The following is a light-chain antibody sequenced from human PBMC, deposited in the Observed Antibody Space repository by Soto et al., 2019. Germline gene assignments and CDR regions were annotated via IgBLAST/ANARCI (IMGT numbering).Light chain of an antibody. CDR1: QTISSTY. CDR3: QQYGSSPTT. J-gene: IGKJ1*01. V-gene: IGKV3-20*01. CDR2: AAS. Sequence: EIVLTQSPGTLSLSPGDRATLSCRASQTISSTYLAWYQQKPGQAPRLLIYAASTRATGIPDRFSGSGSGTDFTLTISRLEPEDFAVYYCQQYGSSPTTLGQGTKVEI.